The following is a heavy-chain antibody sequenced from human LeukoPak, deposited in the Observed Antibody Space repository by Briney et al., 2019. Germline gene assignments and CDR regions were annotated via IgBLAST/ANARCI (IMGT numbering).Heavy chain of an antibody. CDR2: ISYDGSNK. CDR3: AKDDSWGVIDY. CDR1: GFTFSSYG. J-gene: IGHJ4*02. V-gene: IGHV3-30*18. D-gene: IGHD3-16*01. Sequence: PGRPLRLSCAASGFTFSSYGMHWVRQAPGKGLEWVAVISYDGSNKYYADSVKGRFTISRDNSKNTLYLQMNSLRAEDTAVYYCAKDDSWGVIDYWGQGTLVTVSS.